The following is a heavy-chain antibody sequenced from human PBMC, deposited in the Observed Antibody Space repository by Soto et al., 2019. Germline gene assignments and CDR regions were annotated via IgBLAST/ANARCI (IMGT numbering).Heavy chain of an antibody. Sequence: SETLSLTCAVYGGSFSGYYWSWIRQPPGKGLEWIGEINHSGSTNYNPSLKSRVTISVDTSKNQFSLKLSSVTAADTAVYYCAREGLIAAAGDNWFDPWGQGTLVTVSS. CDR2: INHSGST. V-gene: IGHV4-34*01. D-gene: IGHD6-13*01. J-gene: IGHJ5*02. CDR1: GGSFSGYY. CDR3: AREGLIAAAGDNWFDP.